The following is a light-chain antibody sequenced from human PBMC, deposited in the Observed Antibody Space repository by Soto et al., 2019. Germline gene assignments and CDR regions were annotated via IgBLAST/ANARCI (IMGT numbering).Light chain of an antibody. CDR1: SSNIGSNT. V-gene: IGLV1-44*01. J-gene: IGLJ2*01. Sequence: QSVLTQSPSASGTPGQRVTISCSGSSSNIGSNTVNWYQQLPGTAPKLLIYSNNQRPSGVPDRFSGSKSGTSASLAISGLQAEDEADYYCAAWDDSLNGSVVFGGGTKLTV. CDR2: SNN. CDR3: AAWDDSLNGSVV.